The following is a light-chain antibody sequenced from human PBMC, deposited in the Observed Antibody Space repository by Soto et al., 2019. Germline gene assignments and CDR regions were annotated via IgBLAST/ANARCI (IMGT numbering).Light chain of an antibody. Sequence: EIVLTQSPGTLSLSPGERATLSCRASQSVSSHYVAWYQQKPGQAPRLLIXXXXXXXXAXPXRFSGRGSAPDLNLTISRVHSDGFAVYYCRQYGRSLASAIGGGTKV. J-gene: IGKJ4*01. V-gene: IGKV3-20*01. CDR1: QSVSSHY. CDR3: RQYGRSLASA. CDR2: XXX.